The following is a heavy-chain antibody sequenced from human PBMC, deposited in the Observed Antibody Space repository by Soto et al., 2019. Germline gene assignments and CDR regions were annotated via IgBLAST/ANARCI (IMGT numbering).Heavy chain of an antibody. Sequence: ASVKVSCKASGFSFSDYFMHWVRQAPGQGLEWMGIINPSGDRTDYAQKFQGRVTSTRDTSTSTVYMDMSSLRYEDTAVYYCARDHNFGFILYAMDVWGQGTTVTVSS. CDR1: GFSFSDYF. CDR3: ARDHNFGFILYAMDV. V-gene: IGHV1-46*01. D-gene: IGHD2-15*01. CDR2: INPSGDRT. J-gene: IGHJ6*02.